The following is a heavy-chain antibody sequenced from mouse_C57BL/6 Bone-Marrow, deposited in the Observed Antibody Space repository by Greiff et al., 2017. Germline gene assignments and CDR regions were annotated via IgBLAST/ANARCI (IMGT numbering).Heavy chain of an antibody. Sequence: EVKLMESGGGLVKPGGSLKLSCAASGFTFSDYGMHWVRQAPEKGLEWVAYISSGSSTIYYADTVKGRFTISRDNATNTLFLQMTRLMSEDTAMYYCARGADYYGSSRYFDVWGTGTTVTVSS. CDR3: ARGADYYGSSRYFDV. D-gene: IGHD1-1*01. J-gene: IGHJ1*03. CDR1: GFTFSDYG. V-gene: IGHV5-17*01. CDR2: ISSGSSTI.